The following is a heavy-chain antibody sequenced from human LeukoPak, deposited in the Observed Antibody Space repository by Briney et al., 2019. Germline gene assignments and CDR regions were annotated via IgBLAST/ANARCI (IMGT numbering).Heavy chain of an antibody. CDR2: IRYDGSNK. V-gene: IGHV3-30*02. J-gene: IGHJ4*02. D-gene: IGHD3-10*01. CDR3: AKGGVGIYYGSGRYDY. CDR1: GFTFSSYG. Sequence: GGSLRLSCAASGFTFSSYGMHWVRQAPGKGLEWVAFIRYDGSNKYYADSVKGRFTISRDNSKNTLYLQMNSLRAEDTAVYYCAKGGVGIYYGSGRYDYWGQGTLVTVSS.